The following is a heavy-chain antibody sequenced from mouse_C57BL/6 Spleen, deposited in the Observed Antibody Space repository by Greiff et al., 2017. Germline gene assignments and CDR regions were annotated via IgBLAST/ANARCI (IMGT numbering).Heavy chain of an antibody. CDR1: GSTFTTYP. V-gene: IGHV1-47*01. J-gene: IGHJ3*01. Sequence: VQLQQSGAELVKPGASVKMSCKASGSTFTTYPIEWMKQNHGKSLEWIGNFHPYNDDTKYNEKFKGKATLTVEKSSSTAYLELSRLTSDDSAVYYCARGSHYGPWFAYWGQGTLVTVSA. D-gene: IGHD1-1*01. CDR2: FHPYNDDT. CDR3: ARGSHYGPWFAY.